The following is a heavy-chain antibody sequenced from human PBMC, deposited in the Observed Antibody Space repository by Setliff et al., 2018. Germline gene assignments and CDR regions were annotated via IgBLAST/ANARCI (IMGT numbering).Heavy chain of an antibody. CDR3: ARSLSSGSYWNPRPFYSDS. D-gene: IGHD3-10*01. J-gene: IGHJ4*02. CDR2: IYYRGTT. Sequence: PSETLSLTCTVSGGFIRDYYWNWIRQSPGKGLEWIGYIYYRGTTNYNSSLKSRVTISIDMSKNQFSLKLSSATAADTAVYFCARSLSSGSYWNPRPFYSDSWGQGTLVTVSS. V-gene: IGHV4-59*01. CDR1: GGFIRDYY.